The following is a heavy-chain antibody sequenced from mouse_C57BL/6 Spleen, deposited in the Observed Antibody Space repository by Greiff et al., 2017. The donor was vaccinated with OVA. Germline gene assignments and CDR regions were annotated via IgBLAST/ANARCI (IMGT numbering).Heavy chain of an antibody. Sequence: VQLQQSGAELVKPGASVKLSCTASGFNIKDYYMHWVKQRTEQGLEWIGRIDPEDGETKYAPKFPGKATITADTSSTPAYLQRSSLTAEDTAVNYCARCDTTVVANFDYWGQGTTLTVSS. CDR3: ARCDTTVVANFDY. CDR1: GFNIKDYY. V-gene: IGHV14-2*01. CDR2: IDPEDGET. J-gene: IGHJ2*01. D-gene: IGHD1-1*01.